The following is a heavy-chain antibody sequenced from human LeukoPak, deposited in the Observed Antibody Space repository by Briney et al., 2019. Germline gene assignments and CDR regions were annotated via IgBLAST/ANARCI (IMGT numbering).Heavy chain of an antibody. CDR1: GFTFSSYS. V-gene: IGHV3-21*01. CDR3: ARDSQAYCSGGRCSMFDY. Sequence: GGSLRLSCAASGFTFSSYSMNWVRQAPGKGLEWVSSISGSSSYIYYADSVKGRFTISRDNARNSLYLQMNSLRAEDTAVYYCARDSQAYCSGGRCSMFDYWGQGNLVTVSS. J-gene: IGHJ4*02. CDR2: ISGSSSYI. D-gene: IGHD2-15*01.